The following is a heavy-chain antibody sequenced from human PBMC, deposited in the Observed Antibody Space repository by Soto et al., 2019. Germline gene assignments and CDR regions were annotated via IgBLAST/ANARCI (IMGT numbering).Heavy chain of an antibody. CDR1: GGSFSGYY. D-gene: IGHD6-13*01. Sequence: SETLSLTCAVYGGSFSGYYWSWIRQPPGKGLDGIGEINHSGSTNYNPSLKSRVTISVDTSKNQFSLKLNSVTAADTAVYYCARVGSSSWYFDYWGQGTLVTVSS. CDR3: ARVGSSSWYFDY. V-gene: IGHV4-34*01. CDR2: INHSGST. J-gene: IGHJ4*02.